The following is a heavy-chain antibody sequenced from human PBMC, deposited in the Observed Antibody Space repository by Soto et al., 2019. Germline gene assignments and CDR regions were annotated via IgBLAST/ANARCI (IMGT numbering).Heavy chain of an antibody. D-gene: IGHD2-2*01. Sequence: GASQKISCQGSGYRFTSYWISWVRPMPGKGLEWMGRIDPSDSYTNYSPSFQGHVTISADKSISTAYLQWSSLKASDTAMYYCARLPPIAVVPAAIKSYYYGMDGWGQGTTVTVSS. V-gene: IGHV5-10-1*01. J-gene: IGHJ6*02. CDR1: GYRFTSYW. CDR2: IDPSDSYT. CDR3: ARLPPIAVVPAAIKSYYYGMDG.